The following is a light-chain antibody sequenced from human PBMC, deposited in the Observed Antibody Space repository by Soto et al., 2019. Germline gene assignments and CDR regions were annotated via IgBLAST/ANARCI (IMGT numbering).Light chain of an antibody. J-gene: IGLJ1*01. CDR2: EVS. Sequence: QSALTQPASVSGSPGQSITIYCTGTSTDVGDSNHVSWYQHHPGKVPKLIIYEVSYRPSGVSNRFSGSKSAYTASLTISGLQAEDEADYYCNSQTTSGIRVFGTGTKLTVL. V-gene: IGLV2-14*01. CDR3: NSQTTSGIRV. CDR1: STDVGDSNH.